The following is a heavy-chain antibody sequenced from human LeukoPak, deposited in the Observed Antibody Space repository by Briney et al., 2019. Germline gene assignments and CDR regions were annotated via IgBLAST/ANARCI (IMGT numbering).Heavy chain of an antibody. CDR3: AKKPGTTEDPFDY. CDR1: GFRLDNYW. V-gene: IGHV3-7*05. D-gene: IGHD1-7*01. J-gene: IGHJ4*02. Sequence: GGSLRLSCEASGFRLDNYWMTWVRQAPGKGLEWVADINEDGSKIYSLDSVKGRFTISRDNAKNSLSLQLNTLRAEDTAVYYCAKKPGTTEDPFDYWGQGTLVTVSS. CDR2: INEDGSKI.